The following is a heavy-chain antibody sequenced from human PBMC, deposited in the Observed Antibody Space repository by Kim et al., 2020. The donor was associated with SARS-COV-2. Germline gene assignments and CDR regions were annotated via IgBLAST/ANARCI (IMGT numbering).Heavy chain of an antibody. CDR1: GGSISSSNW. D-gene: IGHD2-15*01. Sequence: SETLSLTCAVSGGSISSSNWWSWVRQPPGKGLEWIGEIYHSGSTNYNPSLKSRVTISVDKSKNQFSLKLSSVTAADTAVYYCARVMNRCSGGSCYYDTDYWGQGTLVTVSS. CDR2: IYHSGST. V-gene: IGHV4-4*02. J-gene: IGHJ4*02. CDR3: ARVMNRCSGGSCYYDTDY.